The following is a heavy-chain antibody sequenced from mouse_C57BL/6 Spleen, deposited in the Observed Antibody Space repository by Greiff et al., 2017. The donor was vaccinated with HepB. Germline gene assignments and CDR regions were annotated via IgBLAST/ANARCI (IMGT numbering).Heavy chain of an antibody. J-gene: IGHJ4*01. Sequence: EVQLVESEGGLVQPGSSMKLSCTASGFTFSDYYMAWVRQVPEKGLEWVANINYDGSSTYYLDTLKSRFIISRDNAKNILYLQMSSLKSEDTATYYCARELYDYEDAIDYWGQGTSVTVSS. D-gene: IGHD2-4*01. V-gene: IGHV5-16*01. CDR2: INYDGSST. CDR3: ARELYDYEDAIDY. CDR1: GFTFSDYY.